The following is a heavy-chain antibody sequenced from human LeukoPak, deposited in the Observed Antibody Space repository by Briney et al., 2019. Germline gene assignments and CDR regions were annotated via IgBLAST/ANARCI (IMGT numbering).Heavy chain of an antibody. J-gene: IGHJ4*02. CDR3: GSYLYWWSGLGY. CDR1: GFTLSEYW. V-gene: IGHV3-7*01. D-gene: IGHD2-8*02. CDR2: IKPDGSEK. Sequence: GGALRLSRAASGFTLSEYWMTAVRQAPGKGLEWVANIKPDGSEKYNVDSVRGRFTLSRDNAKKSLYLQMNSLRVEDTAVYYRGSYLYWWSGLGYWGQGTLATVSS.